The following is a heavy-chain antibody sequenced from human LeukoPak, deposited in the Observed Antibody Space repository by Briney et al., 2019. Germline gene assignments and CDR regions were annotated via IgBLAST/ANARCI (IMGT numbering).Heavy chain of an antibody. V-gene: IGHV3-74*01. D-gene: IGHD3-16*01. Sequence: DPGGSLRLSCEASGDTFSDYWMHWVRHAPGKGLVWVSRINTDGSSTNYADSVKGRFTISRDNAKNTVYLQMNSLRAEDTAVYYCARGGDDYVWGSPLDYWGQGTLVTVSS. CDR2: INTDGSST. J-gene: IGHJ4*02. CDR3: ARGGDDYVWGSPLDY. CDR1: GDTFSDYW.